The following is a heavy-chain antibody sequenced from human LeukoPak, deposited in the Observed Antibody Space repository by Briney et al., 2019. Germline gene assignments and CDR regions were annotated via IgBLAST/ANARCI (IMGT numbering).Heavy chain of an antibody. D-gene: IGHD2-15*01. Sequence: SETLSLTCAVYGGSFSGYYWSWIRQPPRKGLEWIGEINHSGSTNYNPSLKSRVTISVDTSKNQFSLKLSSVTAADTVVYYCARVFVVVVAATSWFDPWGQGTLVTVSS. CDR3: ARVFVVVVAATSWFDP. V-gene: IGHV4-34*01. CDR2: INHSGST. CDR1: GGSFSGYY. J-gene: IGHJ5*02.